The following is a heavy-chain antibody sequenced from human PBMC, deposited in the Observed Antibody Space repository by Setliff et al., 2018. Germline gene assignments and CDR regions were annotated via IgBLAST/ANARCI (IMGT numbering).Heavy chain of an antibody. Sequence: PGESLKISCATSGFTFSSYAMSWVRQAPGKGLEWVSAMSASGTSTCHADSVKGRFTISGDNSKNTLYLQMNSLRAEDTAVYFCAKSPVAYCSGAVCYPFDYWGQGTLVTVSS. CDR3: AKSPVAYCSGAVCYPFDY. D-gene: IGHD2-8*02. CDR2: MSASGTST. CDR1: GFTFSSYA. V-gene: IGHV3-23*01. J-gene: IGHJ4*02.